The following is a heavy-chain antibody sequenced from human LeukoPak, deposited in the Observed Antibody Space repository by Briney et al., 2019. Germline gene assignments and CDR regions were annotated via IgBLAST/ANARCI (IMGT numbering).Heavy chain of an antibody. Sequence: SETLSLTCTVSGGSISSGSYYWSWIRQPAGKGLEWIGRIYTSGSTNYNPSLKSRVTISVDTSKNQFSLKLSSVTAADTAVYYCARRLTGNAFDIWGQGTMVTVSS. CDR1: GGSISSGSYY. CDR3: ARRLTGNAFDI. CDR2: IYTSGST. D-gene: IGHD3-9*01. V-gene: IGHV4-61*02. J-gene: IGHJ3*02.